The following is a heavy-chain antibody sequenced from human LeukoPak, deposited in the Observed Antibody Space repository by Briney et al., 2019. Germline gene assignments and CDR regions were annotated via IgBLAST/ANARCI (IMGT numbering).Heavy chain of an antibody. CDR2: MNPNSGNT. V-gene: IGHV1-8*01. CDR1: GYTFTSYD. D-gene: IGHD1-7*01. J-gene: IGHJ4*02. Sequence: ASVKVSFKASGYTFTSYDINWVRQATGQRLEWMGWMNPNSGNTGYAQKFQGRVTMTRNTSITTAYMELNSLRSEDTAVYYCARGPAWNYNSAYYFDYWGQGALVTVSS. CDR3: ARGPAWNYNSAYYFDY.